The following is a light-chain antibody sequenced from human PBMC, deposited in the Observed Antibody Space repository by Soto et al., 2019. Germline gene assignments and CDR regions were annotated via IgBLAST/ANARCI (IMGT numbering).Light chain of an antibody. CDR2: GAS. CDR3: QQYGNSPPYT. CDR1: QSVSSNY. Sequence: EIVLTQSPGTLSLSPGERATLSCRASQSVSSNYLAWYQQKPGQAPRLLIYGASSRATGIPDRFSGSGSGTDFTLTISRLEPGDFAVYYCQQYGNSPPYTFGRGTKLELK. V-gene: IGKV3-20*01. J-gene: IGKJ2*01.